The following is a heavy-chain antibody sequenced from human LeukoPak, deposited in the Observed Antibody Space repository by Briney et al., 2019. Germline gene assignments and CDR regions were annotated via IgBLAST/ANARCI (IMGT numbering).Heavy chain of an antibody. CDR3: ARVIMSSVYYYYMDV. J-gene: IGHJ6*03. V-gene: IGHV4-59*01. Sequence: SETLSLTCSVSGGSSSTYYWSWIRQPPGKGLEWIGYMSYSGSTNYNPSLKSRVTISGDTSKNHFSLKLRSVTAADTAVYYCARVIMSSVYYYYMDVWGKGTTVTVSS. CDR1: GGSSSTYY. CDR2: MSYSGST. D-gene: IGHD3-3*01.